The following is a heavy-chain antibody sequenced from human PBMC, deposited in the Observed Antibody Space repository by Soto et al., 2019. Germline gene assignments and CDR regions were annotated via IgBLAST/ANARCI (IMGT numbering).Heavy chain of an antibody. CDR3: ARWEVTMVRGGDWFDP. CDR2: ILPIFGTA. V-gene: IGHV1-69*12. CDR1: GGTFSSYA. J-gene: IGHJ5*02. Sequence: QVQLVQSGAEVKRPGSSVKVSCKASGGTFSSYAISWVRQAPGQGLEWMGGILPIFGTANYAQKFQGRVTITADASTSTAYMELSSLRSEDTAVYYCARWEVTMVRGGDWFDPWGQGNLVTVSS. D-gene: IGHD3-10*01.